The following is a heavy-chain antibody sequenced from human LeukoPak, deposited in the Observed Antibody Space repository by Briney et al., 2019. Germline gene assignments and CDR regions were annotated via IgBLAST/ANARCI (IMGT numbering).Heavy chain of an antibody. V-gene: IGHV3-23*01. J-gene: IGHJ4*02. CDR3: AKDEATVTTSLFDY. D-gene: IGHD4-17*01. CDR1: GFTFSSYA. CDR2: ISGSGGST. Sequence: GGSLRLSCAASGFTFSSYAMSWVRQAPGKGLEWVLAISGSGGSTYYADSVKGRFTISRDNSKNTLYLQMNSLRAGDTAVYYCAKDEATVTTSLFDYWGQGTLVTVSS.